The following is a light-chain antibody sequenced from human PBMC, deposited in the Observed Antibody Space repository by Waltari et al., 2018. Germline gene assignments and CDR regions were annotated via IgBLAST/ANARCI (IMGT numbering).Light chain of an antibody. CDR3: QQRSNWPPGFT. Sequence: EVVLTQSPATLSLSPGERATLSCRASQSISSNLAWYQKKPGQTPRLLIYDASNRATGIPARFSGSGSGTDFTLTISSLEPEDFAVYHCQQRSNWPPGFTFGPGTKVDIK. V-gene: IGKV3-11*01. J-gene: IGKJ3*01. CDR1: QSISSN. CDR2: DAS.